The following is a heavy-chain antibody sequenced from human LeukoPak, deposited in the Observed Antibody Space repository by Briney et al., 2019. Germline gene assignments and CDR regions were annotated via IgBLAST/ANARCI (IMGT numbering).Heavy chain of an antibody. J-gene: IGHJ4*02. D-gene: IGHD3-22*01. V-gene: IGHV3-30-3*01. CDR3: ARPGDSSGYYYDY. CDR2: ISYDGSNK. Sequence: SLRLSCAASGFTFSSYAMHWVRQAPGKGLEWVAVISYDGSNKYYADSVKGRFTISRDNSKNTLYLQMNSLRAEDTAVYYCARPGDSSGYYYDYWGQGALLADSS. CDR1: GFTFSSYA.